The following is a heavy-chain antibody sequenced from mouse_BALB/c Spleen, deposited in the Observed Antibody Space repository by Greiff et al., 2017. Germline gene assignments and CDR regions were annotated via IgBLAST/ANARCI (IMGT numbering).Heavy chain of an antibody. J-gene: IGHJ4*01. D-gene: IGHD3-3*01. CDR2: IDPANGNT. CDR1: GFNIKDTY. Sequence: EVKLMESGAELVKPGASVKLSCTASGFNIKDTYMHWVKQRPEQGLEWIGRIDPANGNTKYDPKFQGKATITADTSSNTAYLQLSSLTSEDTAVYYCAREGTPYYYAMDYWGQGTSVTVSS. V-gene: IGHV14-3*02. CDR3: AREGTPYYYAMDY.